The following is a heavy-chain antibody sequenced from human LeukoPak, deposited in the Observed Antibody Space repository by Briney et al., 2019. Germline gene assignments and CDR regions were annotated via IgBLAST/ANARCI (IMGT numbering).Heavy chain of an antibody. V-gene: IGHV4-31*03. D-gene: IGHD3-22*01. CDR1: GGSISSGGYY. Sequence: PSETLSLTCTVSGGSISSGGYYWSWIRQHPGKGLEWIGYIYYSGSTYYNPSLKSRVTISVDTSKNQFPLKLSSVTAADTAVYYCASVGSPDYYDSSGYYSADYWGQGTLVTVSS. CDR3: ASVGSPDYYDSSGYYSADY. CDR2: IYYSGST. J-gene: IGHJ4*02.